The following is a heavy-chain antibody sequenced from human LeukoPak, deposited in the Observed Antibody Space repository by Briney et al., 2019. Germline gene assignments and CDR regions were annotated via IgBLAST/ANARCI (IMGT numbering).Heavy chain of an antibody. CDR1: GFTFSSYG. J-gene: IGHJ2*01. D-gene: IGHD5-24*01. Sequence: GGPLRLSCAASGFTFSSYGMHWVRQAPGKGLEWVAVIWYDGSNKYYADSVKGRFTISRDNSKNTLYLQMNSLRAEDTAVYYCARDLRRHVYNRDWYFDLWGRGTLVTVFS. CDR3: ARDLRRHVYNRDWYFDL. V-gene: IGHV3-33*01. CDR2: IWYDGSNK.